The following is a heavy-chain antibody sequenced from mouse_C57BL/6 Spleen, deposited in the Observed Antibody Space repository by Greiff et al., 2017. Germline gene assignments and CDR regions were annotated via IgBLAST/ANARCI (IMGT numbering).Heavy chain of an antibody. V-gene: IGHV1-18*01. D-gene: IGHD3-2*02. CDR1: GYTFTDYN. CDR2: INPNNGGT. CDR3: ARPAAQATDWFAY. Sequence: EVQLQQSGPELVKPGASVKIPCKASGYTFTDYNMDWVKQSHGKSLEWIGDINPNNGGTIYNQKFKGKATLTVDKSSSTAYMELRSLTSEDTAVDYCARPAAQATDWFAYWGQGTLVTVSA. J-gene: IGHJ3*01.